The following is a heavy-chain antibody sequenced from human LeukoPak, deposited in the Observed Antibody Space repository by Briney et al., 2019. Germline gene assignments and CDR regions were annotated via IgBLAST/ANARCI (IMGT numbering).Heavy chain of an antibody. CDR1: GFTFSSYS. Sequence: GGSLRLSCAASGFTFSSYSMNWVRQAPGKGLEWVSYISSSSSTIYYADSVKGRFTISRDNAKNSLYLQMNSLRAEDTAVYYCASLTRDKTDYVWGSYRIFDYWGQGALVTVSS. CDR2: ISSSSSTI. CDR3: ASLTRDKTDYVWGSYRIFDY. V-gene: IGHV3-48*01. D-gene: IGHD3-16*02. J-gene: IGHJ4*02.